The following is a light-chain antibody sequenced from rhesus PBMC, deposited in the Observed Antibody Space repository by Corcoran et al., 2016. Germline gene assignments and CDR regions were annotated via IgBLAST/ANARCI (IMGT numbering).Light chain of an antibody. CDR2: EVS. CDR3: ISFAGSNTYI. V-gene: IGLV2-32*02. J-gene: IGLJ1*01. CDR1: SSDIGGYNY. Sequence: QAALTQPRSVSGSPGQSVTISCTGSSSDIGGYNYVSWYQQHPGTAPKVMIYEVSKLPSGVSDRFSGSKSGNTASLTISGLQAGDEANYYCISFAGSNTYIFGIGTRLTVL.